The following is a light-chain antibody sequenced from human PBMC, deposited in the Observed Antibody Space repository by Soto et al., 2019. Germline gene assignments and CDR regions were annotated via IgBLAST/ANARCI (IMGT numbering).Light chain of an antibody. V-gene: IGKV3-11*01. CDR3: QQRSNWPPSIT. J-gene: IGKJ5*01. CDR1: QSVSSN. Sequence: EIVLTQSPGTLSLSPGERATLSCLASQSVSSNLAWYQQKPGQAPRLLIYDASNRATGIPARFSGSGSGTDFTLTISSLEPEDFAVYYCQQRSNWPPSITFGQGTRLEIK. CDR2: DAS.